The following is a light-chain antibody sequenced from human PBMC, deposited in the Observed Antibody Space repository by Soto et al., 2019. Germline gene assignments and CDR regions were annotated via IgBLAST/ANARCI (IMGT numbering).Light chain of an antibody. CDR1: QSISSSY. V-gene: IGKV3-20*01. Sequence: EIVLTQSPGTLSLSPGERATLSCRASQSISSSYLAWYQQKPGQAPRLLVYGASSRATGTPDRFSGSGSGTDFTLTISRLEPEDFAVYYCQQYGSSRFTCGPGTKVDIK. J-gene: IGKJ3*01. CDR2: GAS. CDR3: QQYGSSRFT.